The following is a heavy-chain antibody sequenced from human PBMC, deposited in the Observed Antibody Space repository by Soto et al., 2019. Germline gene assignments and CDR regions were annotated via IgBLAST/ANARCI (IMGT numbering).Heavy chain of an antibody. V-gene: IGHV3-33*01. D-gene: IGHD3-16*01. CDR1: GFTFNNYG. CDR3: ARDKTFGGTIGSAFDS. CDR2: IWYDASHK. Sequence: QVQVVESGGGVVQPGTSLRLSCAASGFTFNNYGMHWVRQAPGKGLEWVAVIWYDASHKYYADSVKGRFTISRDNSKNTLYLQMSSLRGEDTAVYYCARDKTFGGTIGSAFDSWDQGTLVTVSS. J-gene: IGHJ4*02.